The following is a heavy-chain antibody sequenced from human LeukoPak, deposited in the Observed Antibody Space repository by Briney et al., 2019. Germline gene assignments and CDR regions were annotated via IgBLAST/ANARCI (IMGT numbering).Heavy chain of an antibody. J-gene: IGHJ4*02. CDR3: ARGQGTVTTH. Sequence: SETLSLTCAVSGGPFSGYYWTWIRQPLGKGLEWIGEINHSGNANYNPSLKSRVTISLDMSENHFSLKLTSVTAADTAVYYCARGQGTVTTHWGQGTLVTVSS. D-gene: IGHD4-17*01. CDR1: GGPFSGYY. CDR2: INHSGNA. V-gene: IGHV4-34*01.